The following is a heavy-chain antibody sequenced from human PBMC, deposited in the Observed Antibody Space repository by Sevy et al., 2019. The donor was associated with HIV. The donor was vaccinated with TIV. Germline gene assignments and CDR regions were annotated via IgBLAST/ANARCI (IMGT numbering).Heavy chain of an antibody. CDR3: GRLNVYYYGDDGYYTTGNAFDI. V-gene: IGHV3-53*01. J-gene: IGHJ3*02. D-gene: IGHD2-21*01. CDR1: GFSVSDTY. Sequence: GGSLRLSCAASGFSVSDTYMSWVRQAPGKGLEWVSVIYSGDKTYHADSVKGRFAISRDSSKNTIYLQLNSLRTEDTAVYYWGRLNVYYYGDDGYYTTGNAFDIWGQGTMVTVSS. CDR2: IYSGDKT.